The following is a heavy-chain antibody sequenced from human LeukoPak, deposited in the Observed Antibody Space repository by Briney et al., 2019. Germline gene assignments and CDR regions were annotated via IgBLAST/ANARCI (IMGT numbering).Heavy chain of an antibody. CDR1: GFTFSSYA. CDR2: ISGSGGST. D-gene: IGHD3-22*01. CDR3: AKDQSSGYYPYYFDY. Sequence: GGSLRLSCAASGFTFSSYAMSWVRQAPGKGLEWVSAISGSGGSTYYADSVKGRFTISGDNSKNTLYLQMNSLRAEDTAVYYCAKDQSSGYYPYYFDYWGQGTLVTVSS. J-gene: IGHJ4*02. V-gene: IGHV3-23*01.